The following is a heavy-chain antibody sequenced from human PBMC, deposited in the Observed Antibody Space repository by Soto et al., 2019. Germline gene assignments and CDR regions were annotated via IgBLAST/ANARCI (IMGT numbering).Heavy chain of an antibody. CDR3: AAIYGSGYRAFDY. Sequence: QVQLVQSGTEVKKPGSSVKVSCKASGDTFSFYTINWVRQAPGLGLEWVGRINPIVRMSNYAQKFQGRVSMTADKSTSTAYMELRSLRSDDTAMYFCAAIYGSGYRAFDYWGQGALVIVSS. CDR2: INPIVRMS. J-gene: IGHJ4*02. V-gene: IGHV1-69*02. D-gene: IGHD3-10*01. CDR1: GDTFSFYT.